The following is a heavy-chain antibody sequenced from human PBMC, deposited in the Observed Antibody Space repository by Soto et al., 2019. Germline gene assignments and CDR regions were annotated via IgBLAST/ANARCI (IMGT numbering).Heavy chain of an antibody. CDR3: SRVDPSANSPDY. D-gene: IGHD2-15*01. J-gene: IGHJ4*02. CDR2: SRNRVNNFST. CDR1: AVSEFSFSDQY. Sequence: VQVEESGGGLVLPGGSLRLSCTVSAVSEFSFSDQYMDWVRQAPGKGLEWVGRSRNRVNNFSTAYAASVQGRFTISRDESKNTVYLQMHSLKTDDTAVYYCSRVDPSANSPDYWGQGTLLTVSS. V-gene: IGHV3-72*01.